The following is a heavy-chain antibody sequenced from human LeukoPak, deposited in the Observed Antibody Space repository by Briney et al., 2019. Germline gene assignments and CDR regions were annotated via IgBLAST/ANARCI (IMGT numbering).Heavy chain of an antibody. V-gene: IGHV4-59*01. J-gene: IGHJ6*03. CDR3: ARDAPNDLYSNYYYYMDV. CDR2: IYYSGST. CDR1: GGSISSYY. D-gene: IGHD3/OR15-3a*01. Sequence: SETLSLTCTVSGGSISSYYWSWIRQPPGKGLEWVGYIYYSGSTNYNPSLKSRVTISVDTSKNQFSLKLSSVTAADTAVYYCARDAPNDLYSNYYYYMDVWGKGTTVTVSS.